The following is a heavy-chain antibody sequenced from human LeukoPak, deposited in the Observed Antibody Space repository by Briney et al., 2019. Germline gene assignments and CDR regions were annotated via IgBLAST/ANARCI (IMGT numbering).Heavy chain of an antibody. Sequence: SVKVSCKASGGTFSSYAISWVRQAPEQGLEWMGGIIPIFGTANYAQKFQGRVTITTDESTSTAYMELSSLRSEDTAVYYCARGPRFDYYYYMDVWGKGTTVTVSS. CDR1: GGTFSSYA. V-gene: IGHV1-69*05. CDR2: IIPIFGTA. D-gene: IGHD4-17*01. J-gene: IGHJ6*03. CDR3: ARGPRFDYYYYMDV.